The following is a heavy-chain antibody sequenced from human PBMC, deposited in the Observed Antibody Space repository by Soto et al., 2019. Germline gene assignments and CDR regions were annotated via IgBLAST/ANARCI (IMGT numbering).Heavy chain of an antibody. D-gene: IGHD3-10*01. CDR3: ASRPPYYYGSGSYGFDP. CDR2: IYHSGST. Sequence: QLQLQESGSGLVKPSQTLSLTCAVSGGSISSGGYSWSWIRQPPGKGLECIGYIYHSGSTYYNPSLKSRVTITVDRSKNRFSLKLSSVTAADTAVYYCASRPPYYYGSGSYGFDPWGQGTLVTVSS. CDR1: GGSISSGGYS. V-gene: IGHV4-30-2*01. J-gene: IGHJ5*02.